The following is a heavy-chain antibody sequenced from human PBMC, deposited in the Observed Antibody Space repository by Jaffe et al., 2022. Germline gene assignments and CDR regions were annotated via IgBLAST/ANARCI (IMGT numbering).Heavy chain of an antibody. CDR1: GFTFSNAW. CDR3: TTVGGGSSWYVALIPHYYYYMDV. D-gene: IGHD6-13*01. CDR2: IKSKTDGGTT. V-gene: IGHV3-15*01. Sequence: EVQLVESGGGLVKPGGSLRLSCAASGFTFSNAWMSWVRQAPGKGLEWVGRIKSKTDGGTTDYAAPVKGRFTISRDDSKNTLYLQMNSLKTEDTAVYYCTTVGGGSSWYVALIPHYYYYMDVWGKGTTVTVSS. J-gene: IGHJ6*03.